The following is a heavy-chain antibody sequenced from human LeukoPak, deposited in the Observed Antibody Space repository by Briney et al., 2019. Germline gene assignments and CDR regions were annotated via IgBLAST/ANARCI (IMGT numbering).Heavy chain of an antibody. D-gene: IGHD3-16*01. CDR3: ARKFGWLFQIDY. V-gene: IGHV3-23*01. CDR2: ISGSGGST. J-gene: IGHJ4*02. CDR1: GFTFSSYG. Sequence: GGSLRLSCAASGFTFSSYGMSWVRQAPGQGLEWVSAISGSGGSTYYADSVKGRFTISRDNSKNTLYLQMNSLRAEDTAVYYCARKFGWLFQIDYWGQGTLVTVSS.